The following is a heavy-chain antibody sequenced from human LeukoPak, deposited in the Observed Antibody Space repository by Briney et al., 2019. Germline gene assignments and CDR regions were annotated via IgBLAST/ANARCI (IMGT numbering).Heavy chain of an antibody. CDR2: INHSGST. CDR3: AREAGAYGDYVGLYYFDY. J-gene: IGHJ4*02. CDR1: GVSFSGYY. D-gene: IGHD4-17*01. V-gene: IGHV4-34*01. Sequence: SETLSLTCAVYGVSFSGYYWSWLRQPPGKGWEWVGEINHSGSTNYNPSLKSRVTISVDTSKNQFSLKLSSVTAADTAVYYCAREAGAYGDYVGLYYFDYWGQGTLVTVSS.